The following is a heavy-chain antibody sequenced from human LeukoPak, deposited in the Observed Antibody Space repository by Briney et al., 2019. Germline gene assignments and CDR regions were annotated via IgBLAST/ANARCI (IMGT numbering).Heavy chain of an antibody. CDR2: IYPANSDT. Sequence: GESLKISCSGAGFTFTTYWIGWVRQMPGKGLEWMGIIYPANSDTQYSPSFQGQVTISADKSINTAYLQWSSLKASDTAMYFCARGRDPFDSWGQGTLVTVSS. CDR3: ARGRDPFDS. J-gene: IGHJ4*02. D-gene: IGHD2-21*02. V-gene: IGHV5-51*01. CDR1: GFTFTTYW.